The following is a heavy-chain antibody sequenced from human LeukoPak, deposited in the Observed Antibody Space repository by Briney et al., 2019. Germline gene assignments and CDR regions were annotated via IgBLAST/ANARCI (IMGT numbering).Heavy chain of an antibody. V-gene: IGHV1-69*13. CDR3: AREQCSGGSCPFDY. Sequence: SVKVSCKASGGTFSSYAISWVRQAPGQGLEWMGGIIPTFGTANYAQKFQGRVTITADESTSTAYMELSSLRSEDTAVFYCAREQCSGGSCPFDYWGQGTLVTVSS. CDR2: IIPTFGTA. CDR1: GGTFSSYA. D-gene: IGHD2-15*01. J-gene: IGHJ4*02.